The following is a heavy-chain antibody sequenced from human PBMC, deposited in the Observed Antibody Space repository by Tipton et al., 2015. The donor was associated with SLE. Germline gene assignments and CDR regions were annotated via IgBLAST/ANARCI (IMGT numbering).Heavy chain of an antibody. CDR3: ARDGVGKSGPGYFQH. CDR2: IYYSGST. Sequence: LRLSCTVSGGSISSYYWSWIRQPPGKGLEWIGYIYYSGSTNYNPSLKSRVTISVDTSKNQFSLKLSSVTAADTAVYYCARDGVGKSGPGYFQHWGQGTLVTVSS. D-gene: IGHD6-25*01. CDR1: GGSISSYY. J-gene: IGHJ1*01. V-gene: IGHV4-59*01.